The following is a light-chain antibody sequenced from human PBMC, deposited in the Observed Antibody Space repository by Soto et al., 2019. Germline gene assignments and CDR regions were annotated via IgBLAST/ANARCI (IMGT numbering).Light chain of an antibody. Sequence: EIVMTHSPATLSVSPGETATLSCRASQSVSSNLAWYQQRPGQAPRLVIYGAYTRATGIPARFSGGGSGTEFTPTISSLQSEDFAVYYCQQYNSWPPITCGQGTRLEIK. J-gene: IGKJ5*01. CDR1: QSVSSN. CDR2: GAY. V-gene: IGKV3-15*01. CDR3: QQYNSWPPIT.